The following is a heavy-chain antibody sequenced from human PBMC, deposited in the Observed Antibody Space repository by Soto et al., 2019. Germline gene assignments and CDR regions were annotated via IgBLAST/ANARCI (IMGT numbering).Heavy chain of an antibody. Sequence: QVQLVQFGAEVKKPGSSVKVSCKASGGTFSSYAISWVRQAPGQGLEWMGGIIPIFGTANYAQKFQGRVTITADESTSTAYMELSSLRSEDTAVYYCARLLPAAAIAPGYYGMDVWGQGTTVTVSS. J-gene: IGHJ6*02. CDR3: ARLLPAAAIAPGYYGMDV. CDR1: GGTFSSYA. D-gene: IGHD2-2*01. V-gene: IGHV1-69*01. CDR2: IIPIFGTA.